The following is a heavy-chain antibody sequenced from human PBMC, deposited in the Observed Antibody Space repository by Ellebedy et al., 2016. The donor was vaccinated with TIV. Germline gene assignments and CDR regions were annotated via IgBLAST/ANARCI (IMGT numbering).Heavy chain of an antibody. Sequence: GESLKISCAASGFTFADFAMHWVRQAPGKGLEWVAFIWYDGSHTYHADSVKGRFTISRDNSDNTLFLQMNNLRVEDTAVYYCAKDGNGEGWLDPWGQGTLVTVSS. CDR3: AKDGNGEGWLDP. CDR2: IWYDGSHT. CDR1: GFTFADFA. J-gene: IGHJ5*02. V-gene: IGHV3-33*03. D-gene: IGHD4-17*01.